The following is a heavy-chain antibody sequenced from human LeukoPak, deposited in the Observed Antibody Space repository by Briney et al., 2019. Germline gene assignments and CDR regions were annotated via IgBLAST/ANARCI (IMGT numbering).Heavy chain of an antibody. D-gene: IGHD6-13*01. J-gene: IGHJ4*02. CDR1: GGTLIYHI. CDR2: LIPMFGTA. Sequence: ASVKVSCNASGGTLIYHIISWVRQTPGQGLEWMGSLIPMFGTANYAQNFQDRVTLSADGSTSTVYMELSSLRSEDTAVYYCARSPVALAAANSVAFDYWGQGTLVTVSS. V-gene: IGHV1-69*13. CDR3: ARSPVALAAANSVAFDY.